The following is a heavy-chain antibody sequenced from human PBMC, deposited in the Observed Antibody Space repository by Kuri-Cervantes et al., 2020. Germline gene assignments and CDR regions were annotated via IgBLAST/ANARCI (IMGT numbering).Heavy chain of an antibody. CDR3: ASLVGGTTVSSDPIFDY. V-gene: IGHV3-30*02. Sequence: GESLKISFTASGFIFGDYAMSWVRQAPGKGLEWVAFIRYDGSNKYYADSVKGRFTISRDNSKNTLYLRMNSLRAEDTAIYYCASLVGGTTVSSDPIFDYWGQGTLVTVSS. D-gene: IGHD1-26*01. CDR1: GFIFGDYA. J-gene: IGHJ4*02. CDR2: IRYDGSNK.